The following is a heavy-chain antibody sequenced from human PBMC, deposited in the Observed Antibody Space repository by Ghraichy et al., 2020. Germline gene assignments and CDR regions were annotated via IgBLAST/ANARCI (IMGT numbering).Heavy chain of an antibody. CDR2: ISASGEST. V-gene: IGHV3-23*01. CDR1: GFTFSSYA. J-gene: IGHJ3*02. CDR3: AKNMIIVVITRGAFDI. Sequence: GGSLRLSCAASGFTFSSYAMSWVRRAPGKGLEWVSAISASGESTFYADSVKGRFTISRDNSKNTLYLQMNSLRAEDTAVYYCAKNMIIVVITRGAFDIWGQGTMVTVS. D-gene: IGHD3-22*01.